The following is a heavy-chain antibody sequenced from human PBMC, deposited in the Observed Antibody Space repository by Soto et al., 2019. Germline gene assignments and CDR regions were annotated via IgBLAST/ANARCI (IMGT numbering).Heavy chain of an antibody. CDR3: ARGPRRALTMIVVVITEGDWFDP. CDR1: GGSFSGYY. CDR2: INHSGST. J-gene: IGHJ5*02. V-gene: IGHV4-34*01. Sequence: QVQLQQWGAGLLKPSETLSLTCAVYGGSFSGYYWSWIRQPPGKGLEWIGEINHSGSTNYNPSLKSRVTISVDTSKNQFSLKLSSVTAADTAVYYCARGPRRALTMIVVVITEGDWFDPWGQGTLVTVSS. D-gene: IGHD3-22*01.